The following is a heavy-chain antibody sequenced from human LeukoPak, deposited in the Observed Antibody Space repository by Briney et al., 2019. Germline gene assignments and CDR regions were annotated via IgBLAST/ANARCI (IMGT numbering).Heavy chain of an antibody. V-gene: IGHV4-61*02. CDR2: LYTNGNT. CDR1: GVPIASASYY. J-gene: IGHJ6*02. CDR3: ARGQTPHVFYNYYGMDV. D-gene: IGHD2/OR15-2a*01. Sequence: SETLSLTCTVSGVPIASASYYWSWVRQPAGQGLEWIGLYTNGNTKYNPSLKSRGTISVDTSNSQFSLNLNSVTAADTAVYYCARGQTPHVFYNYYGMDVWGQGTTVTVSS.